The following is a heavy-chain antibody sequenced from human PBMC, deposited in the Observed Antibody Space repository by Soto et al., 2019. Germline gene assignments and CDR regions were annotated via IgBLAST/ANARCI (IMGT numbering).Heavy chain of an antibody. CDR2: MQPSTGRT. CDR3: ARGVSAGVDY. CDR1: GYSFTSLD. D-gene: IGHD1-26*01. Sequence: ASVQVSCKASGYSFTSLDINWVRQTAGQGLEWMGWMQPSTGRTGYAQKFQGRVTMTRDTSINTAYMELTTLTSDDTAFYYCARGVSAGVDYWGQGTLVTVSS. V-gene: IGHV1-8*01. J-gene: IGHJ4*02.